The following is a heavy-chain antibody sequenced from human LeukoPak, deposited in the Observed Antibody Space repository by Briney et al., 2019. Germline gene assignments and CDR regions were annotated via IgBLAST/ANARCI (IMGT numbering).Heavy chain of an antibody. CDR3: ARGQVVVPAAIARAPRFDY. CDR1: GGSFSGYY. Sequence: PSETLSLTCAVYGGSFSGYYWSWIRQPPGKGLEWIGENNHSGSTNYNPSLKSRVTISVDTSKNQFSLKLSSVTAADTAVYYCARGQVVVPAAIARAPRFDYWGQGTLVTVSS. V-gene: IGHV4-34*01. CDR2: NNHSGST. J-gene: IGHJ4*02. D-gene: IGHD2-2*01.